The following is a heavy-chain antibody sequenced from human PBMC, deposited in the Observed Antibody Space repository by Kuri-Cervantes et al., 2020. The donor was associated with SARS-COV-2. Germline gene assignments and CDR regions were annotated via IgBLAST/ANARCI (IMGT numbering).Heavy chain of an antibody. CDR3: AKDLCSSTSCYRALYYYYGMDV. Sequence: GGSLRLSCAASGFTFSSYGMHWVRQAPGKELEWVAVISYDGSNKYYADSVKGRFTISRDNSKNTLYLQMNSLRAEDTAVYYCAKDLCSSTSCYRALYYYYGMDVWGQGTTVTVSS. CDR1: GFTFSSYG. D-gene: IGHD2-2*02. V-gene: IGHV3-30*18. CDR2: ISYDGSNK. J-gene: IGHJ6*02.